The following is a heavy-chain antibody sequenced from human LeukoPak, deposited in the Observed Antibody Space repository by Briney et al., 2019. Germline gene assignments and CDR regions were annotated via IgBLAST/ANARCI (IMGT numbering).Heavy chain of an antibody. CDR2: ISGSGGST. D-gene: IGHD6-6*01. V-gene: IGHV3-23*01. CDR1: GFTFSSYA. J-gene: IGHJ4*02. Sequence: GGSLRLSCTASGFTFSSYAMSWVRQAPGKGLEWVSAISGSGGSTYYADSVKGRFTISRDNSKNTLYLQMNSLRAEDTAVYYCAKDRFKYGSSPFDYWGQGTLVTVSS. CDR3: AKDRFKYGSSPFDY.